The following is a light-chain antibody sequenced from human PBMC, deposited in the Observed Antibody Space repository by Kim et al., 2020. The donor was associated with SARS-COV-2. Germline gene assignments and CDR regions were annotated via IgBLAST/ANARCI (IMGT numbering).Light chain of an antibody. Sequence: ASVGDRVTITCRASQDITTALAWYQQKPGKTPKLLMYDGSTLESGVPSRFSGSGSETDFTLTIGSLQPEDFATYYCQQFKNYPRTFGQGTKVEIK. CDR3: QQFKNYPRT. V-gene: IGKV1D-13*01. CDR1: QDITTA. J-gene: IGKJ1*01. CDR2: DGS.